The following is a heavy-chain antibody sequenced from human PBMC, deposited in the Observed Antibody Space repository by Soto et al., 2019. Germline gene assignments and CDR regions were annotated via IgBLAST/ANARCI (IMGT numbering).Heavy chain of an antibody. CDR2: IYYSGST. Sequence: SETLSLTCTVSGGSISSYYWSWIRQPPGKGLEWIGYIYYSGSTNYNPSLKSRVTISVDTSKNQFSLKLSSVTAADTAVYYCASQYCSGGSCYGWFDPWGQGTLVTVSS. CDR1: GGSISSYY. D-gene: IGHD2-15*01. J-gene: IGHJ5*02. CDR3: ASQYCSGGSCYGWFDP. V-gene: IGHV4-59*08.